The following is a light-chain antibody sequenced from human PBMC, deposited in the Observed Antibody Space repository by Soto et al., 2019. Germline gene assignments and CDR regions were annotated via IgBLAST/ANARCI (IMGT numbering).Light chain of an antibody. CDR3: QQYQNLWT. Sequence: EIVMTQSPDTLSVSPGEGATLSCRVSQTIYSNVAWYQQRPGQAPRLLIYRASARATGIPARFSGSGSGTEFTLTIGSLQSEDSAVYYCQQYQNLWTFGQGTKVDI. CDR1: QTIYSN. CDR2: RAS. J-gene: IGKJ1*01. V-gene: IGKV3-15*01.